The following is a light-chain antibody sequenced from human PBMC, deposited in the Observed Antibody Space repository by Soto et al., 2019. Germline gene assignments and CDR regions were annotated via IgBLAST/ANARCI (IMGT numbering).Light chain of an antibody. V-gene: IGKV1-5*03. Sequence: DIQMTQSPSTLSASVGDRVTITCRASQSISSWLAWYQQKPGKAPKLLIYKASSLESGVPSRFSGSGSGTEFTLTISSLQPDDFATYYCQQYNVFGQGTKLEIK. J-gene: IGKJ2*01. CDR3: QQYNV. CDR1: QSISSW. CDR2: KAS.